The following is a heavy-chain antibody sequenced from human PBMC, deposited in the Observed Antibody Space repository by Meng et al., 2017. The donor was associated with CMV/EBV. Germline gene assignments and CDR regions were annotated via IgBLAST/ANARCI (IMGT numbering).Heavy chain of an antibody. D-gene: IGHD6-13*01. V-gene: IGHV1-69*05. J-gene: IGHJ5*02. CDR2: IIPIFGTA. CDR1: GGTFSSYA. CDR3: ASGPAGTEGWFDP. Sequence: SVKVSCKASGGTFSSYAISWVRQAPGQGLEWMGGIIPIFGTANYAQKFQGRVTITTDESTSTAYMELSSLRSEDTAVYYCASGPAGTEGWFDPWGQGTLVTSPQ.